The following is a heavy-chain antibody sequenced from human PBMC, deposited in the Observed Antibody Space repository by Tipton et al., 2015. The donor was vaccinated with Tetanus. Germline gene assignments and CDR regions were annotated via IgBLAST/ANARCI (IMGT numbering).Heavy chain of an antibody. CDR1: GASITSSNYF. CDR3: ARVSRRNFYFDY. CDR2: IFYTGSA. D-gene: IGHD2/OR15-2a*01. J-gene: IGHJ4*02. Sequence: TLSLTCTVSGASITSSNYFWGWIRQPPGKGLEWIGHIFYTGSAHYTPSLESRVTMSVDASKNQFSLNLTSVTVADSAVYFCARVSRRNFYFDYWGPGAQVTVSS. V-gene: IGHV4-39*07.